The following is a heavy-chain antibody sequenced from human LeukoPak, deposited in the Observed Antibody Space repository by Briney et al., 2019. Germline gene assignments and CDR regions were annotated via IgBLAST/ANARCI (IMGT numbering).Heavy chain of an antibody. CDR2: ISESGGTT. CDR1: GFTFNSYA. Sequence: PGGPLRLSCVVSGFTFNSYAMTWVRQAPGKGLEWVSAISESGGTTYHADSVKGRYTISRDNSKNTLYMQMNSLRAEDTAIYYCAKGQIGYCSGGSCYPVDYWGQGILVTVSS. J-gene: IGHJ4*02. V-gene: IGHV3-23*01. D-gene: IGHD2-15*01. CDR3: AKGQIGYCSGGSCYPVDY.